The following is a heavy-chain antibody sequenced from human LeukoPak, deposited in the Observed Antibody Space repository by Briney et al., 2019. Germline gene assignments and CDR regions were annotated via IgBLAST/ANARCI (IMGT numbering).Heavy chain of an antibody. CDR3: ARDLSDYREEYNWFDP. D-gene: IGHD4-4*01. V-gene: IGHV3-23*01. J-gene: IGHJ5*02. CDR2: ISGSGSST. Sequence: GGSLRLSCAASGFSFSAFAMSWVRQAPGKGLEWVAGISGSGSSTYDAHSVKGRFTISRDNAKNTLYLQMNSLRAEDTAVYYCARDLSDYREEYNWFDPWGQGTLVTVSS. CDR1: GFSFSAFA.